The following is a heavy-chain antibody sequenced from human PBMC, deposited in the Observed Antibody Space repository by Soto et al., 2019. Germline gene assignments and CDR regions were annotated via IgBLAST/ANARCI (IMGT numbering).Heavy chain of an antibody. J-gene: IGHJ4*02. CDR3: ARGLGIVVAPAAIGFDY. D-gene: IGHD2-2*02. CDR1: GGSFSGYY. CDR2: INHSGST. Sequence: PSETLSLTCAVYGGSFSGYYLSWIRQPPGKGLEWIGEINHSGSTNYNPSLKSRVTISVDTSKNQFSLKLSSVTAADTAVYYCARGLGIVVAPAAIGFDYWGQGTLVTVSS. V-gene: IGHV4-34*01.